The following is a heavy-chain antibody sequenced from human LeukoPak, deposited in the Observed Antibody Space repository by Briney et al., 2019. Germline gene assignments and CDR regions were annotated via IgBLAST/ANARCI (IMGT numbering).Heavy chain of an antibody. D-gene: IGHD2-21*01. CDR3: AKSLWLDS. J-gene: IGHJ4*02. V-gene: IGHV3-33*06. CDR2: IWYDGSNK. CDR1: GFTFSSYA. Sequence: GGSLRLSCAASGFTFSSYAMSWVRQAPGKGLEWVAVIWYDGSNKYYADPVKGRFAISRDNSKNTLYLQMNSLRAEDTAEYYCAKSLWLDSWGQGTLVTVSS.